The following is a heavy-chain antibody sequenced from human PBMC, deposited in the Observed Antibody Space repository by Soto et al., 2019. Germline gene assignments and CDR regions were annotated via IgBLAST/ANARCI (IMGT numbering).Heavy chain of an antibody. CDR3: ARGQRFLGNLWYFDY. CDR1: GGSISSYY. D-gene: IGHD3-16*01. CDR2: IYYSGST. J-gene: IGHJ4*02. V-gene: IGHV4-59*12. Sequence: QVQLQESGPGLVKPSETLSLTCTVSGGSISSYYWSWIRQPPGKGLEWIGYIYYSGSTNYNPSLKSRVTISVDTSKSQCALKLSSVTAADTAVYYCARGQRFLGNLWYFDYWGQGTLVTVSS.